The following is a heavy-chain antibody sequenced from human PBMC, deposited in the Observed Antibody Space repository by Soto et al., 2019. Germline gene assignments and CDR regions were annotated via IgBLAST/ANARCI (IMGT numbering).Heavy chain of an antibody. CDR1: GSIFSGYG. CDR2: IWYDGRNK. J-gene: IGHJ4*02. V-gene: IGHV3-33*01. D-gene: IGHD1-7*01. Sequence: QKYLVESGGGLVQPGGSLRLSCVASGSIFSGYGMHWVRQAPGKGLEWVAVIWYDGRNKYYADSVKGQVNISRDNSKNMLYLQMDSLRAEDTAVYYCARDGIGGTVFRGFCDYWGQGTLVTVSS. CDR3: ARDGIGGTVFRGFCDY.